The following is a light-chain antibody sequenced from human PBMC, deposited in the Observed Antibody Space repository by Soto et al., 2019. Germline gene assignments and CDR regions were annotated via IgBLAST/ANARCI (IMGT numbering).Light chain of an antibody. Sequence: EIVLTQSPDTVSLSPGETATLSCRASQSVSSNYLAWYQQKPGQAPRLLIYGASSRATGIPDRFSGSGSGTDFTLTISRLEPEDFAVFYCQQYDNSITFGQGIRLEI. V-gene: IGKV3-20*01. CDR1: QSVSSNY. CDR3: QQYDNSIT. J-gene: IGKJ5*01. CDR2: GAS.